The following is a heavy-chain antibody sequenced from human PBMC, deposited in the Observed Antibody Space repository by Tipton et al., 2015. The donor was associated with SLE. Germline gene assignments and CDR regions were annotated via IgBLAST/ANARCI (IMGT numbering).Heavy chain of an antibody. CDR1: GGSISSNIHY. CDR3: ARASDYDFLDY. V-gene: IGHV4-39*01. Sequence: TLSLTCTVSGGSISSNIHYWAWIRQPPGKGLEWIGTIYYSGNTYYNPSLKSRVTISVDTSKNQFSLKLSSVTAADTAVYYCARASDYDFLDYWGQGTPVTVSS. CDR2: IYYSGNT. J-gene: IGHJ4*02. D-gene: IGHD3-3*01.